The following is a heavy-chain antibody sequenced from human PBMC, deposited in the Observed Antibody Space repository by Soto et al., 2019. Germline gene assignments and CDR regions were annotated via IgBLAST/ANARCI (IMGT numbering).Heavy chain of an antibody. CDR2: IKYSGYS. D-gene: IGHD3-10*01. Sequence: QVQLQESGPGLVKPSETLSLTCTVSGGSITNYYCSWFRQPPGKGLEWIGYIKYSGYSAYNPSLKRRVAMSMDTSKAHFSLMLASVTPTDMAVYYCASHGFGSLHGLVDVWGQGTTVIVSS. CDR1: GGSITNYY. V-gene: IGHV4-59*08. CDR3: ASHGFGSLHGLVDV. J-gene: IGHJ6*02.